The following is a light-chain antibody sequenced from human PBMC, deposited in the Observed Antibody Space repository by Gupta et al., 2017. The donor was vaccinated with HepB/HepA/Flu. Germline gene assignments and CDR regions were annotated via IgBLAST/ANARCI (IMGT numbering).Light chain of an antibody. CDR1: SSDVGGYNL. CDR2: EVS. Sequence: SALTQPASVSGSPGQSITISCTGTSSDVGGYNLVSWYQQHPGKAPKLMIYEVSKRPSGVLDRGAGSKSGNKASPTTPVPQAEDGVDYDGWSHTGRSTFVVVGGGTKL. V-gene: IGLV2-23*02. J-gene: IGLJ2*01. CDR3: WSHTGRSTFVV.